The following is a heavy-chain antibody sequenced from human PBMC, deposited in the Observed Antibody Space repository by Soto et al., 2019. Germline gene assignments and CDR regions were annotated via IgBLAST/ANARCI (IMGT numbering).Heavy chain of an antibody. J-gene: IGHJ4*02. Sequence: QVQLVESGGGVVQPGRSLRLSCAASGFTFDSYGMHWVRQAPGKGLEWVAVISSDGNNKYYADSVKGRFSIYRDNFNNILYREMRRLRGEETAVYLCVEDVLHNGVTMGGSWGQGTVVTVSS. CDR1: GFTFDSYG. CDR3: VEDVLHNGVTMGGS. D-gene: IGHD4-17*01. CDR2: ISSDGNNK. V-gene: IGHV3-30*18.